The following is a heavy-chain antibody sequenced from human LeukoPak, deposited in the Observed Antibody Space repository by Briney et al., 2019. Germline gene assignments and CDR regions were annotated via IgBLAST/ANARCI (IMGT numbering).Heavy chain of an antibody. Sequence: ASVKVSCKASGGTFSSHSFNWMRQAPGQGLEWMGGIIPMSTTTKYAQKFQGRVTITADEFTSTVFMELSGLRFEDTAVYYCARPRTYYDSWSGYPPFDYWGQGTLVTVSS. CDR2: IIPMSTTT. CDR3: ARPRTYYDSWSGYPPFDY. V-gene: IGHV1-69*13. D-gene: IGHD3-3*01. CDR1: GGTFSSHS. J-gene: IGHJ4*02.